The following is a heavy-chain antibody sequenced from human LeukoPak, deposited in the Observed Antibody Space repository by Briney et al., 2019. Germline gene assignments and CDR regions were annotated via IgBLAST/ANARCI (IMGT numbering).Heavy chain of an antibody. CDR2: ITSNGGST. Sequence: GGSLRLSCAASGFTFSIYAMHWVRQAPGKGLEYVSAITSNGGSTYYANSVKGRFTISRDNSKNTLYLQMGSLRAEDMAVYYCARGFPSYYDFWSGYQDYWGQGTLVTVSS. D-gene: IGHD3-3*01. CDR1: GFTFSIYA. J-gene: IGHJ4*02. CDR3: ARGFPSYYDFWSGYQDY. V-gene: IGHV3-64*01.